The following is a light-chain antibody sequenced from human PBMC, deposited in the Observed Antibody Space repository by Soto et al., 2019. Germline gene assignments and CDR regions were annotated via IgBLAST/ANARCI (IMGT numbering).Light chain of an antibody. Sequence: QSALTQPASVSGSPGQSITISCTGTSGDVGSYNYVSWYQQHPGKAPKLLIYEVDKRPSGVSNHFSGSKSGNTASLTISGLQAEDEADYYCCSYIGSYDYVFGTGTKLTVL. V-gene: IGLV2-23*02. CDR3: CSYIGSYDYV. CDR2: EVD. CDR1: SGDVGSYNY. J-gene: IGLJ1*01.